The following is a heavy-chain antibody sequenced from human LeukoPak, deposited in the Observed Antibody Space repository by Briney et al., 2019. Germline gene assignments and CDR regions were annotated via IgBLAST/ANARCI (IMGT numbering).Heavy chain of an antibody. J-gene: IGHJ5*02. CDR2: INPSGGST. CDR1: GYTLTSYY. CDR3: ARGLLGDYGDYVPFFDP. V-gene: IGHV1-46*01. Sequence: GASVKVSSKASGYTLTSYYMHWVRQAPGQGLEWMGIINPSGGSTSYAQKFQGRVTMTRDTSTSTVYMELSSLRSEDTAVYYCARGLLGDYGDYVPFFDPWGQGTLVTVSS. D-gene: IGHD4-17*01.